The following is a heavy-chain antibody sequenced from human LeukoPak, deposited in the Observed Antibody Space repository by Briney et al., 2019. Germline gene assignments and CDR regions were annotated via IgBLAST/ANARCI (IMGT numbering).Heavy chain of an antibody. J-gene: IGHJ4*02. D-gene: IGHD5-12*01. CDR3: VRHDGRGGATMGALDS. CDR1: AGSISSSSHH. Sequence: SETLSLTCTVSAGSISSSSHHWGWIRQSPGKGLERIGSIYYGRTTYYNPSLNSRVTISVVTSKNQFSLQLNSVTAADTAVYYCVRHDGRGGATMGALDSWGQGFLVTVSS. V-gene: IGHV4-39*01. CDR2: IYYGRTT.